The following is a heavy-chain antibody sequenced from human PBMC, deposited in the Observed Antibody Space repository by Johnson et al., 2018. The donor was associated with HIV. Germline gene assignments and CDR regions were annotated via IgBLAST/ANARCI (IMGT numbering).Heavy chain of an antibody. CDR2: ISYDGSNK. J-gene: IGHJ3*02. V-gene: IGHV3-30*04. Sequence: QVQLVESGGGVVQPGRSLRLSCAASGFTFSSYAMHWVRQAPGKGLEWVAVISYDGSNKYYADSVKGRFTISRDNSKNTLYLQMNSLRAEDTAVYYCAGAGARPFDTWGQGTMVTVSS. CDR3: AGAGARPFDT. D-gene: IGHD3-10*01. CDR1: GFTFSSYA.